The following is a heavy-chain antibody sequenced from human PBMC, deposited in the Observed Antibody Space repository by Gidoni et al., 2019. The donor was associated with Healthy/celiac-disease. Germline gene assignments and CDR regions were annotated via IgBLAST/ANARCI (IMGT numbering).Heavy chain of an antibody. CDR3: ARVLSKWLSPLFGY. CDR1: GYTFSGYD. V-gene: IGHV1-8*01. J-gene: IGHJ4*02. CDR2: MNPNSGNT. D-gene: IGHD6-19*01. Sequence: VQLVQSGPELKKHAASVKVSCRASGYTFSGYDINWVRQSTGQGFEWIGWMNPNSGNTGYAEKFQGRVTRTRNTSISTVYMERSSLRSEDTAVYYCARVLSKWLSPLFGYWGQGTLVTVSS.